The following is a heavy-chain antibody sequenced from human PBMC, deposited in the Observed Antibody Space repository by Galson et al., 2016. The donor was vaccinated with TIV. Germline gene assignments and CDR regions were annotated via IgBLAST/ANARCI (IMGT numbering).Heavy chain of an antibody. J-gene: IGHJ4*02. CDR3: AREREYYVDF. V-gene: IGHV5-10-1*01. CDR2: IAPSDSYP. D-gene: IGHD2/OR15-2a*01. CDR1: GYRFTSFS. Sequence: QSGAEVKKPGESLRISCKGSGYRFTSFSITWVRLMPGKGLEWLGRIAPSDSYPNYNPSFQGHVTFSVDKSVSTAYLQWSSLKASDTARYFCAREREYYVDFWGQGTLVTVSS.